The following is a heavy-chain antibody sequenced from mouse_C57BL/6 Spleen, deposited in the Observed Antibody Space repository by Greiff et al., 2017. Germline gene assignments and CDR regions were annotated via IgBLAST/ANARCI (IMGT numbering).Heavy chain of an antibody. CDR3: ARSSLYDDDGHWYFDV. D-gene: IGHD2-4*01. J-gene: IGHJ1*03. Sequence: EVQLVESGGGLVQPGGSLSLSCAASGFTFTDYYMSWVRQPPGQALEWLGFIRNKANGYTTEYSASVKGRFTISRDNSETILYLQMNSLRAEDSATYYCARSSLYDDDGHWYFDVWGTGTTLTVSS. CDR2: IRNKANGYTT. V-gene: IGHV7-3*01. CDR1: GFTFTDYY.